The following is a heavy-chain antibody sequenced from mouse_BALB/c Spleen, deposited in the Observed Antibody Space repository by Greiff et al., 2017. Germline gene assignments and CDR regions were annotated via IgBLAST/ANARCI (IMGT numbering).Heavy chain of an antibody. CDR2: IWAGGST. D-gene: IGHD2-14*01. CDR3: ASSLYYRYGSWFAY. J-gene: IGHJ3*01. Sequence: QVQLQQSGPGLVAPSQSLSITCTVSGFSLTSYGVHWVRQPPGKGLEWLGVIWAGGSTNYNSALMSRLSISKDNSKSQVFLKMNSLQTDDTAMYYCASSLYYRYGSWFAYWGQGTLVTVSA. CDR1: GFSLTSYG. V-gene: IGHV2-9*02.